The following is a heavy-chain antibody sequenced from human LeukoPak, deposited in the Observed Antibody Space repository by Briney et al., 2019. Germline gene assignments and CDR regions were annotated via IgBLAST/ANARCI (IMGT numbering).Heavy chain of an antibody. CDR1: GFTFSSYA. CDR2: ISGSGGST. Sequence: TGGSLRLSCAASGFTFSSYAMSWVRQAPRKGLEWVSAISGSGGSTYYADSVKGRFTISRDNSKNTLYLQMNSLRAEDTAVYYCAKGGNYGSGNYYFDYWGQGTLVTVSS. CDR3: AKGGNYGSGNYYFDY. J-gene: IGHJ4*02. D-gene: IGHD3-10*01. V-gene: IGHV3-23*01.